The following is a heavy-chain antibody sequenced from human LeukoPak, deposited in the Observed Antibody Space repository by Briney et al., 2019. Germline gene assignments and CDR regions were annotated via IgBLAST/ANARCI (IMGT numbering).Heavy chain of an antibody. D-gene: IGHD3-3*01. CDR3: ARQNDLRLDY. V-gene: IGHV5-51*01. CDR2: IYPGDSDT. Sequence: GESLKISCKGSGYTFSSYWIGWVRQMPGKGLEWMGIIYPGDSDTRYSPSLQGQVTISVDTSIGTAYLQWSSLKASDTAIYYCARQNDLRLDYWGRGTLVTVSS. J-gene: IGHJ4*02. CDR1: GYTFSSYW.